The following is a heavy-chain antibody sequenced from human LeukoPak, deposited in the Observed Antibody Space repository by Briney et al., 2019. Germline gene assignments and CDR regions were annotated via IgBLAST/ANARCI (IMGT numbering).Heavy chain of an antibody. CDR3: GRDFFESSGYYYVVH. D-gene: IGHD3-22*01. J-gene: IGHJ4*02. Sequence: DSVKGRFTISRDNSKNTLYLQMNSLRAEGTAVYYCGRDFFESSGYYYVVHWGQGTLVTVSS. V-gene: IGHV3-30*05.